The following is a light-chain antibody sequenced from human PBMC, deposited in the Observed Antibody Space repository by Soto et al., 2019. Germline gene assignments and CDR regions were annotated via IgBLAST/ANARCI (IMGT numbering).Light chain of an antibody. J-gene: IGKJ3*01. CDR2: SAS. CDR1: QGISSY. V-gene: IGKV1-9*01. CDR3: QQLNGYPFT. Sequence: DIQLTQSPSFLSASVGDRVTITCRASQGISSYLAWYQQKPGKAPNLLIYSASTLQSGVPSRFSGSGSGTEFTLTISSLQPEDFATYYCQQLNGYPFTFGPGTKVDIK.